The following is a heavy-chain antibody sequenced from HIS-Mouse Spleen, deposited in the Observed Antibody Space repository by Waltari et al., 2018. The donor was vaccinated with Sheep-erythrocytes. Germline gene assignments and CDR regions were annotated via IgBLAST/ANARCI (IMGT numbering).Heavy chain of an antibody. CDR3: AQTGATTPHFDY. V-gene: IGHV1-69*04. Sequence: QVQLVQSGAEVKKPGSSVKVSCKASGGTFSSYAISWLRRAPGQGLEGMGRIIPILGIANYAQKFQGRVTITADKSTSTAYMELSSLRSEDTAVYYCAQTGATTPHFDYWGQGTLVTVSS. J-gene: IGHJ4*02. CDR1: GGTFSSYA. CDR2: IIPILGIA. D-gene: IGHD1-26*01.